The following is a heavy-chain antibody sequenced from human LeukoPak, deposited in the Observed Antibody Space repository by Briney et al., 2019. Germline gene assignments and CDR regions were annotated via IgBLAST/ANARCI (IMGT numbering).Heavy chain of an antibody. D-gene: IGHD5-18*01. V-gene: IGHV3-74*03. CDR1: GFTFSRYW. J-gene: IGHJ4*02. CDR2: ISPDGSTT. Sequence: GGSLRLSCAASGFTFSRYWMHWVRQAPGKGLMWVSRISPDGSTTLYADSVKGRFTISRDNAKNTLYLQMNSLRAEDTALYYCARDRAMVVGSSWYYDYWGQGTLVTVSS. CDR3: ARDRAMVVGSSWYYDY.